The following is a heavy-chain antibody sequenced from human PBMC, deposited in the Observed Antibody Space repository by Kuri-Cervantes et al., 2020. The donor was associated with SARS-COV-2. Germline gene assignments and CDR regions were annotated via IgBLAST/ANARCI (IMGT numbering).Heavy chain of an antibody. D-gene: IGHD3-9*01. Sequence: SETLSLTCTVSGGSISGYYWSWIRQPPGKGLEWIGYIYYSGSTIYNPSLKSRVTISVDTSKNQFSLKLSSVTAADTAVYYCARERYYDILTGYHTRNYGMDVWGQGTTVTVSS. CDR3: ARERYYDILTGYHTRNYGMDV. J-gene: IGHJ6*02. V-gene: IGHV4-59*01. CDR1: GGSISGYY. CDR2: IYYSGST.